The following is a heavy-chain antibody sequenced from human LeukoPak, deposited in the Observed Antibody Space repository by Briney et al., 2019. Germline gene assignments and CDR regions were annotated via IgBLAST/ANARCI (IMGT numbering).Heavy chain of an antibody. Sequence: SETLSLTCTVSGGSISSYYWSWIRQPPGKGLEWIGYIYTSGSTNYNPSLKSRVTISVDTSKNQFSLKLSSVTAADTAVHYCARNLYYYYYMDVWGKGTTVTVSS. J-gene: IGHJ6*03. CDR3: ARNLYYYYYMDV. CDR2: IYTSGST. CDR1: GGSISSYY. V-gene: IGHV4-4*09. D-gene: IGHD1-14*01.